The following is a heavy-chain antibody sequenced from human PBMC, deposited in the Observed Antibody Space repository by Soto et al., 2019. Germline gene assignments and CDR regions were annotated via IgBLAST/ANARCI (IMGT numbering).Heavy chain of an antibody. V-gene: IGHV4-34*01. CDR1: GGSFSGYY. CDR3: ARDLLGAAYWYFDL. Sequence: PSETLSLTCAVYGGSFSGYYWSWIRQPPGKGLEWIGEINHSGSTNYNPPLKSRVTISVDTSKNQFSLKLSSVTAADTAVYYCARDLLGAAYWYFDLWGRGTLVTVSS. J-gene: IGHJ2*01. D-gene: IGHD1-26*01. CDR2: INHSGST.